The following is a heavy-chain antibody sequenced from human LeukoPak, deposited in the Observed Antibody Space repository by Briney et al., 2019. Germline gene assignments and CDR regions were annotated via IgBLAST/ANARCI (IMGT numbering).Heavy chain of an antibody. J-gene: IGHJ3*02. CDR3: ARVQGHPPNGLDI. CDR2: INSDGSST. V-gene: IGHV3-74*01. CDR1: GFTFSSYW. D-gene: IGHD2-8*01. Sequence: GGSLRLSCAASGFTFSSYWMHWVRQAPGKGLVWVSRINSDGSSTSYADSVKGRFTISRDNAKNTLYLQLNSLRAEDTAVYYCARVQGHPPNGLDIWGQGTMVTVSS.